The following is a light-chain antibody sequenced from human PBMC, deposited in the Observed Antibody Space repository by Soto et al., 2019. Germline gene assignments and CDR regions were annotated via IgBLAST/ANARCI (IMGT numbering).Light chain of an antibody. J-gene: IGLJ1*01. CDR1: SSNIGSNT. V-gene: IGLV1-44*01. Sequence: QSVLTQPPSASGTPGQRVTFSCSGSSSNIGSNTVNWYQQLPGTAPKLLIHSNNQRPSGVPDRFSGSKSGTSASLAISGLQSEDEADYYCAAWDDSLNGLYVFGTGTKVTVL. CDR3: AAWDDSLNGLYV. CDR2: SNN.